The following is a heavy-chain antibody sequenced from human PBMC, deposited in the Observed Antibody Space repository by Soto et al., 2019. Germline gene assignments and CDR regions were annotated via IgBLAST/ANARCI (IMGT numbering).Heavy chain of an antibody. J-gene: IGHJ6*03. CDR3: ASLGYCSSTSCYSAGYYYYYMDV. CDR1: GGSISSSSYY. Sequence: QLQLQESGPGLVKPSETLSLTCTVSGGSISSSSYYWGWIRQPPGKGLEWIGSIYYSGSTYYNPSLKSRVTISVDTSKTQFSLKLSSVTAADTAVYYCASLGYCSSTSCYSAGYYYYYMDVWGKGTTVTVSS. D-gene: IGHD2-2*01. CDR2: IYYSGST. V-gene: IGHV4-39*01.